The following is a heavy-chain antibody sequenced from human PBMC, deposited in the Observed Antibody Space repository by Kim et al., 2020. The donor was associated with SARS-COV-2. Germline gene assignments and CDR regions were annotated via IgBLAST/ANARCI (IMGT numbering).Heavy chain of an antibody. CDR2: IFVSGSGT. D-gene: IGHD2-21*02. CDR3: ARHLRVTTVTFYWYFDL. CDR1: GFTFGHSA. Sequence: GGSLRLSCTGSGFTFGHSAMSWVRQVPGKGLEWVAGIFVSGSGTYYADSVKGRFTISRDNFQSTVHLQLNDLRADDTAVYYCARHLRVTTVTFYWYFDLWGRGTLATVSS. V-gene: IGHV3-23*01. J-gene: IGHJ2*01.